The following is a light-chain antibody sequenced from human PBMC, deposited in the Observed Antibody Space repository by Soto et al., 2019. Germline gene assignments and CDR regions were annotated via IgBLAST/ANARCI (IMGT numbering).Light chain of an antibody. Sequence: EIVLTQSPDTLALSPGERATLSCRASQSVTSNSLAWYQQKPGQAPRLLIFGISSRATGIPDRFSGSGSGTDFTLTIARLEPEDFAVYSCQQYGSAYAFGQGTKLEIK. J-gene: IGKJ2*01. CDR2: GIS. CDR3: QQYGSAYA. CDR1: QSVTSNS. V-gene: IGKV3-20*01.